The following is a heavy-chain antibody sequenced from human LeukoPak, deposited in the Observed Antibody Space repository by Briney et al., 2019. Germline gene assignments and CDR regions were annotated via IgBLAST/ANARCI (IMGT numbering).Heavy chain of an antibody. D-gene: IGHD5-24*01. CDR2: IIPLMSIA. J-gene: IGHJ4*02. Sequence: PVASVKVSCKASGGTFSSYTVNWLRQAPGQGLEWLGGIIPLMSIANTAQNFQDRVTITADETTGTAYMEMRSLRSDDTAVYYCARTPRNGHNYFENWGQGTLVTVSS. CDR3: ARTPRNGHNYFEN. V-gene: IGHV1-69*10. CDR1: GGTFSSYT.